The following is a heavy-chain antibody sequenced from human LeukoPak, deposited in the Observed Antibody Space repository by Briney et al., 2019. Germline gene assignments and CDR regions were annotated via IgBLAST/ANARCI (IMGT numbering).Heavy chain of an antibody. D-gene: IGHD3-3*01. J-gene: IGHJ4*02. V-gene: IGHV4-31*11. CDR3: ARAGGFFSPFGY. CDR2: IYYSGST. Sequence: SETLSLTCAVYGGSFSDYYWSWIRQHPGKGLEWIGYIYYSGSTYYNPSLKSRVTISVDTSKNQFSLKLSSVTAADTAVYYCARAGGFFSPFGYWGQGTLVTVSS. CDR1: GGSFSDYY.